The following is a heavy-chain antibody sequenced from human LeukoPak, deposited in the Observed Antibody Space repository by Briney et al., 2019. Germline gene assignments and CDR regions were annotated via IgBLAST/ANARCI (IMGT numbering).Heavy chain of an antibody. CDR3: AKAAYCSSTNCYTRLTGWFDP. Sequence: GGSLRLSCAASGFTFRSYAMSWVRQAPGKGLEGVSAISGSGGRKYYADSVKGLFTISRDNSKNTLYLQMNSLRAEDTAVYYCAKAAYCSSTNCYTRLTGWFDPWGQGTLVTVSS. V-gene: IGHV3-23*01. CDR2: ISGSGGRK. D-gene: IGHD2-2*02. CDR1: GFTFRSYA. J-gene: IGHJ5*02.